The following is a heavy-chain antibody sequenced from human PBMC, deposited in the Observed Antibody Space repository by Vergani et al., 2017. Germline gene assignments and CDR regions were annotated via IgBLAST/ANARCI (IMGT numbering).Heavy chain of an antibody. V-gene: IGHV4-34*01. CDR1: GGSFSGYY. Sequence: QVQLQQWGAGLLKPSETLSLTCAVYGGSFSGYYWSWIRQPPGKGLEWIGEINHSGSTNYNPSLKSRVTISVDTSKNQFSLKLSSVTDADTAVYYCARRPIVVVVAATHGFDYWGQGTLVTVSS. J-gene: IGHJ4*02. CDR2: INHSGST. D-gene: IGHD2-15*01. CDR3: ARRPIVVVVAATHGFDY.